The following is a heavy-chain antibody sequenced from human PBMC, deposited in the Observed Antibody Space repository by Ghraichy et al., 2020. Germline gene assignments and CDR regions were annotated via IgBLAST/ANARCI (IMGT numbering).Heavy chain of an antibody. CDR1: GFTFSSYW. V-gene: IGHV3-74*01. Sequence: GGSLRLSCAASGFTFSSYWMHWVRQAPGKGLVWVSRINSDGSSTSYADSVKGRFTISRDNAKNTLYLQMNSLRAEDTAVYYCARRGVYRIAAREDYYYGMDVWGQGSPVTVSS. CDR3: ARRGVYRIAAREDYYYGMDV. D-gene: IGHD6-6*01. J-gene: IGHJ6*02. CDR2: INSDGSST.